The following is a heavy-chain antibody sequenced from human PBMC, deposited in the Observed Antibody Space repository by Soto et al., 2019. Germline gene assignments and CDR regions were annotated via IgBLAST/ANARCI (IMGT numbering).Heavy chain of an antibody. CDR1: GYTFTSYG. CDR3: ARAGYSSSCIYYYYYGMDV. J-gene: IGHJ6*02. D-gene: IGHD6-6*01. Sequence: ASVKVSCKASGYTFTSYGISWVRQAPGQGLEWMGWISAYNGNTNYAQKLQGRVTMTTDTSTSTAYMELRSLRSDDTAVYYCARAGYSSSCIYYYYYGMDVWGQGTTVTVSS. CDR2: ISAYNGNT. V-gene: IGHV1-18*01.